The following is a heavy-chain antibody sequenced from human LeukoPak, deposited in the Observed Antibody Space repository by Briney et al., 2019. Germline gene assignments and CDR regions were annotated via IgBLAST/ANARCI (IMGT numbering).Heavy chain of an antibody. Sequence: GGSLRLSCAASGFSFSSYWMSWVRQAPGKGLEWVANIKQDGSEKYYVDSVKGRFTISRDNAKNSLYLQMNSLRAEDTAVYYCARRSATRDYYGMDVWGQGTTVTVSS. D-gene: IGHD5-24*01. CDR2: IKQDGSEK. V-gene: IGHV3-7*01. J-gene: IGHJ6*02. CDR1: GFSFSSYW. CDR3: ARRSATRDYYGMDV.